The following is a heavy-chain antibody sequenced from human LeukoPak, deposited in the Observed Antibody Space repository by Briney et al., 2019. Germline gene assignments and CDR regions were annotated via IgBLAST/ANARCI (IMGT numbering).Heavy chain of an antibody. J-gene: IGHJ6*03. CDR1: GFTFSSYA. V-gene: IGHV3-23*01. Sequence: GGSLRLSCAASGFTFSSYAMSWVRQAPGKGLEWVSAISGSGGSTYYADSVKGRFTISRDNSKNTLYLQMNSLRAEDTAVYYCAKVAALYYDILTGYYYCYYYMDVWGKGTTVTVSS. D-gene: IGHD3-9*01. CDR2: ISGSGGST. CDR3: AKVAALYYDILTGYYYCYYYMDV.